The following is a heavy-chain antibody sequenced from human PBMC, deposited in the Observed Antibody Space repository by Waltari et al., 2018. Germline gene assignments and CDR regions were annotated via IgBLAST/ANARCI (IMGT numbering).Heavy chain of an antibody. Sequence: EVQLVESGGGLVQPGGSLRLSCAASGFTFSSYDMHWVRQATGKGLEWVSAIGTAGGTYYPGSVKGRFTISRENAKNSLYLQMNSLRAGDTAVYYCARVVRALGAFDIWGQGTMVTVSS. V-gene: IGHV3-13*01. D-gene: IGHD3-10*01. CDR1: GFTFSSYD. CDR2: IGTAGGT. CDR3: ARVVRALGAFDI. J-gene: IGHJ3*02.